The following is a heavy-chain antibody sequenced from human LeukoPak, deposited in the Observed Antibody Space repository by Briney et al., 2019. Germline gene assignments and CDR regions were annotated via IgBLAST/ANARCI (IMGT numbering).Heavy chain of an antibody. D-gene: IGHD1-26*01. CDR1: GFTFSSYG. CDR2: IRCDGSKK. Sequence: PGGSLRLSCAASGFTFSSYGMHWVRQAPGKGLEGVAFIRCDGSKKYYADSVKGRFTISRDNSQNTLYLQMNSLRAEDMAVYYCAKDARVVGATIAAYFQHWGQGTLVTVSP. CDR3: AKDARVVGATIAAYFQH. V-gene: IGHV3-30*02. J-gene: IGHJ1*01.